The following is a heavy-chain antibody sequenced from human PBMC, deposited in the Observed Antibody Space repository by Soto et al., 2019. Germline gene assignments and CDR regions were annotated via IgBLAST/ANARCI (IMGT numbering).Heavy chain of an antibody. D-gene: IGHD3-22*01. J-gene: IGHJ4*02. CDR1: GYSFTSYG. Sequence: GAAVKVSFKGSGYSFTSYGISWLRQAPGQGREWMGGISDYNGNIKYAQKFEGRVTMTTDTSMFTAYLQVRSLRSDDTAVYYCARRTSYYDDSNAYYSFDYWGPGTLVTVSS. CDR3: ARRTSYYDDSNAYYSFDY. CDR2: ISDYNGNI. V-gene: IGHV1-18*04.